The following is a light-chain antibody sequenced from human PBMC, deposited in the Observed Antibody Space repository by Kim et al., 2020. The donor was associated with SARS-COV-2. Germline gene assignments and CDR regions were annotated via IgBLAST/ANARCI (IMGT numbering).Light chain of an antibody. CDR3: QHYNSYPYT. J-gene: IGKJ2*01. CDR2: EAS. Sequence: ASVGDRVTITCRASQIISTWLAWYQQKPGKAPKLLMYEASTLESGVPSRFSGSGSGTEFSLTISSLQPDDFATYYCQHYNSYPYTFGQGTKVDIK. CDR1: QIISTW. V-gene: IGKV1-5*01.